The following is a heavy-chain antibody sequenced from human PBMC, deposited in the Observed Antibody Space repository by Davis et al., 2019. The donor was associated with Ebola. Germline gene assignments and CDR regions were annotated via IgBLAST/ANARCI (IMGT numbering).Heavy chain of an antibody. J-gene: IGHJ4*02. CDR1: GFTFSNYW. Sequence: GESLKISCAASGFTFSNYWMTWVRQAPGKGLEWVANIKQDGSAKPYVGSVKGRFTISRDNAKNSLYLQMNSLRAEDTAVYYCARDRGGYSSTFDYWGQGTLVTVSS. V-gene: IGHV3-7*01. D-gene: IGHD6-13*01. CDR2: IKQDGSAK. CDR3: ARDRGGYSSTFDY.